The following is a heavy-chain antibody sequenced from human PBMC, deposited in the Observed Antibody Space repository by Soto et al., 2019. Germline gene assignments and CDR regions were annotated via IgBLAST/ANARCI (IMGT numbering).Heavy chain of an antibody. CDR3: ARAVTIFGVPPDAFDI. V-gene: IGHV4-59*01. Sequence: QVQLQESGPGLVKPSETLSLTCTVSGGSISSYYWSWLRQPPGKGLEWIGYIYYSGSTNYNPSLKSRVTISVDTSKNQFSLKLSSVTAADTAVYYCARAVTIFGVPPDAFDIWGQGTMVTVSS. CDR2: IYYSGST. D-gene: IGHD3-3*01. J-gene: IGHJ3*02. CDR1: GGSISSYY.